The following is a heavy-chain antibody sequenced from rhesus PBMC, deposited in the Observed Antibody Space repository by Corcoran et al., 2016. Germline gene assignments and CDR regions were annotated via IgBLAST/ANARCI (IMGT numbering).Heavy chain of an antibody. D-gene: IGHD4-29*01. J-gene: IGHJ6*01. Sequence: QVTLKESGPALVKPTQTLTLTCTFSGFSLSTSGMGVGWIRQPSRKTLEWLAHIYWDDDKRYSTSLKSRLTISKDTSKNQVVLTMTNMDPVDTATYYCVRGLTTVATYGLNSWGQGVVVTVSA. V-gene: IGHV2-1*01. CDR1: GFSLSTSGMG. CDR2: IYWDDDK. CDR3: VRGLTTVATYGLNS.